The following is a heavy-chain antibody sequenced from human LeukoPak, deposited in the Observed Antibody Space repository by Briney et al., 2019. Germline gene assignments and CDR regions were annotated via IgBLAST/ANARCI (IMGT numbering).Heavy chain of an antibody. CDR2: INWDSKNI. CDR3: AKGNRDSSGYYYYYGMDV. J-gene: IGHJ6*02. CDR1: GFTFDDYA. Sequence: GRSLRLSCAASGFTFDDYAMFWVRQAPGKGLEWVSGINWDSKNIGYAASVKGRFTISRDNAKNSLYLQMNSLRAEDTAFYYCAKGNRDSSGYYYYYGMDVWGQGTTVTVSS. D-gene: IGHD3-22*01. V-gene: IGHV3-9*01.